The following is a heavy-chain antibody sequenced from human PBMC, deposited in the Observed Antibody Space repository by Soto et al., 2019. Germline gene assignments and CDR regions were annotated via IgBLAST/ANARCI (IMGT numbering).Heavy chain of an antibody. V-gene: IGHV3-53*02. Sequence: EVQLVETGGGLIQPGGSLRLSCAASGFTVSSNYMSWVRQAPGKGLEWVSVIYSGGSTYYADSVKGRFTISRDNSKNTLYLQMNSLRDEDTAVYYCARDGGVTMVRGALNYWGQGTLVTVSS. CDR3: ARDGGVTMVRGALNY. D-gene: IGHD3-10*01. CDR2: IYSGGST. CDR1: GFTVSSNY. J-gene: IGHJ4*02.